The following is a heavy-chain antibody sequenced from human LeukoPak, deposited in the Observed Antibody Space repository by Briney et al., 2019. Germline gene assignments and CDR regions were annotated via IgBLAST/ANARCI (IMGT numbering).Heavy chain of an antibody. CDR3: AKENPTGDYFDY. CDR1: GFTFDDYA. CDR2: ISWNSGSI. V-gene: IGHV3-9*03. D-gene: IGHD7-27*01. J-gene: IGHJ4*02. Sequence: GGSLRLSCAASGFTFDDYAMHWVRQAPGKGLEWVSGISWNSGSIGYADSAKGRFTISRDNAKNSLYLQMNSLRAGDMALYYCAKENPTGDYFDYWGQGTLVTVSS.